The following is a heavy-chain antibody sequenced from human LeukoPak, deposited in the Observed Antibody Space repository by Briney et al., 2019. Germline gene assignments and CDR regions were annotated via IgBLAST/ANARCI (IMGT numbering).Heavy chain of an antibody. CDR2: INHSGST. V-gene: IGHV4-34*01. CDR3: ARSLRRQLVYYYYYGMDV. J-gene: IGHJ6*02. D-gene: IGHD6-13*01. Sequence: SETLSLTCAVYGGSFSGYYWSWIRQPPGKGLEWIGEINHSGSTNYNPSLKSRVTISVDTSKNQFSLKLSSVTAADTAVYYCARSLRRQLVYYYYYGMDVWGQGTTVTVSS. CDR1: GGSFSGYY.